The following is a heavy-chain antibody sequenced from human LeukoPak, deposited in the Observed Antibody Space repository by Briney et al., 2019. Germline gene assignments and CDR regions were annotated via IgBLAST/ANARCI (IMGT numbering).Heavy chain of an antibody. J-gene: IGHJ4*02. Sequence: ASVKVSCKASGVTFSRYGITWGRQAPGQGLEWMGGIIAIFGKTNYAQKFQGRVTITADESTSTAYLEVNSLTSADTAMYYCAIDYDSSGPQNNFFDFWGQGTLVTVSS. V-gene: IGHV1-69*13. D-gene: IGHD3-22*01. CDR2: IIAIFGKT. CDR3: AIDYDSSGPQNNFFDF. CDR1: GVTFSRYG.